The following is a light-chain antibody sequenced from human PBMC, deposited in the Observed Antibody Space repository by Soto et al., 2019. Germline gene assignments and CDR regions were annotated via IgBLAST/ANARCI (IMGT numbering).Light chain of an antibody. CDR3: QQYRTYSRA. V-gene: IGKV1-5*03. Sequence: DIQKTEYPSTLSASVGDRVTITCRASQSISMSLAWYQQKPGKAPKLLIYKASSLESGVPSRFSGSISGTEFTLTISSLQPDDFATYYCQQYRTYSRAFGQGTKVEIK. J-gene: IGKJ1*01. CDR2: KAS. CDR1: QSISMS.